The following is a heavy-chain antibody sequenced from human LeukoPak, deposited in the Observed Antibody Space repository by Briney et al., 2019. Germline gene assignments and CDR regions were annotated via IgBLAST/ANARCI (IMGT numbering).Heavy chain of an antibody. CDR1: GFSFAEYT. CDR2: ISWNGARI. V-gene: IGHV3-43*01. J-gene: IGHJ4*02. D-gene: IGHD6-19*01. CDR3: VKDLVAASENVRGWYPMDY. Sequence: GGSLRLSCAASGFSFAEYTMHWVRQAPGKGLEWVSLISWNGARIHYGDSVKGRFTISRDNSKNSLYLQMNSLRTEDTALYYCVKDLVAASENVRGWYPMDYWGQGTLVTVSS.